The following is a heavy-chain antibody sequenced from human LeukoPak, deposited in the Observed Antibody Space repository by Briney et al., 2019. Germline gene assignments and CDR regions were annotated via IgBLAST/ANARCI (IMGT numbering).Heavy chain of an antibody. CDR1: GFTFSSYS. CDR3: ARDVKFYGSGSAYYYYGMDV. CDR2: ISSSSSYI. Sequence: GGSLRLSCAASGFTFSSYSMTWVRQAPGKGLEWVSSISSSSSYIYYADSVKGRFTISRDNAKNSLYLQMNSLRAEDTAVYYCARDVKFYGSGSAYYYYGMDVWGQGTTVTVSS. J-gene: IGHJ6*02. D-gene: IGHD3-10*01. V-gene: IGHV3-21*01.